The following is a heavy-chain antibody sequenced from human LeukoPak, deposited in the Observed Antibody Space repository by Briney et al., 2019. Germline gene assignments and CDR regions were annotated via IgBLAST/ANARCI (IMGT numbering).Heavy chain of an antibody. J-gene: IGHJ6*03. V-gene: IGHV1-69*13. CDR3: ASTLIPRYCSGGSCYGYYYYMDV. Sequence: SGKLCCKASGATFSSYAISWVRQAPGQGLEWMGGIIPIFGTARYAQKFPGRVTITANESTSTAYMELSSLRSEQTAVYYCASTLIPRYCSGGSCYGYYYYMDVWGKGTTVTVSS. CDR2: IIPIFGTA. D-gene: IGHD2-15*01. CDR1: GATFSSYA.